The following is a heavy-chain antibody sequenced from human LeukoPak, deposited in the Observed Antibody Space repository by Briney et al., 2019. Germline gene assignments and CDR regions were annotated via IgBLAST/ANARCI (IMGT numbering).Heavy chain of an antibody. CDR1: GDSIRGLNW. CDR2: ISHSGTI. Sequence: SDTLSLTCAVSGDSIRGLNWWGWIRQSPGEGLEWIGYISHSGTIYRNPSLKSRVGLSVDVSMSQVSLNLTSVTATDTAVYYCVRRGRSSWSAFDSWGQGSLVSVSS. D-gene: IGHD6-19*01. CDR3: VRRGRSSWSAFDS. J-gene: IGHJ4*02. V-gene: IGHV4-28*05.